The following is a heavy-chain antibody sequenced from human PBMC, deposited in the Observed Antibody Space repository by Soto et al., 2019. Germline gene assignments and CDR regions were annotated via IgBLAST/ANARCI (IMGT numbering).Heavy chain of an antibody. CDR3: ARLPFSPLRYPNWFDP. CDR2: IYYSGST. D-gene: IGHD3-9*01. Sequence: SETLSLTCTVSGGSISSSSYYWGWIRHPPGKGLEWIGSIYYSGSTYYNPSLKSRVTISVDTSKNQFSLKLSSVTAADTAVYYCARLPFSPLRYPNWFDPWGQGTLVTVSS. V-gene: IGHV4-39*01. CDR1: GGSISSSSYY. J-gene: IGHJ5*02.